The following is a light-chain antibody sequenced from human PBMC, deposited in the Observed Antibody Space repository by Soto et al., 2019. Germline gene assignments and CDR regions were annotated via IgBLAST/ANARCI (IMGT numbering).Light chain of an antibody. J-gene: IGKJ2*01. V-gene: IGKV1-33*01. CDR2: DAS. CDR3: QQYDDLYT. CDR1: QDVSNY. Sequence: DIQMTQSPSSLSVSVGDRVTITCRASQDVSNYLNWYQQKPGKAPKLLIYDASNLETGVPSRFSGSGSGTDFTFTITSLQPEDFATYYCQQYDDLYTFGQGTKLEIK.